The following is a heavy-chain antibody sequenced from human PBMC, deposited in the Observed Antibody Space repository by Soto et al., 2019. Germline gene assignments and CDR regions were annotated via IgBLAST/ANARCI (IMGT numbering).Heavy chain of an antibody. CDR2: CSATSENT. CDR1: GFFFSRYT. D-gene: IGHD6-19*01. J-gene: IGHJ4*02. CDR3: AKARDQQWVRLPFDY. Sequence: EVQLLESGGGRVQPGGSLRLSCVGSGFFFSRYTMTWVRQAPGKGLDWVSSCSATSENTYYADYVRGRFTISRDNSKNTLFLQMNSLTAEDTAMYYCAKARDQQWVRLPFDYWGQGILVIVSS. V-gene: IGHV3-23*01.